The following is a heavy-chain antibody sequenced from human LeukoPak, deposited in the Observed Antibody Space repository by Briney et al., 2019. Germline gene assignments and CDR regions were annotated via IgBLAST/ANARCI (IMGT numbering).Heavy chain of an antibody. D-gene: IGHD6-13*01. CDR2: IYTSGST. J-gene: IGHJ4*02. CDR1: GGSISSGSYY. Sequence: SETLSLTCTVSGGSISSGSYYWSWIRQPAGKGLEWIGRIYTSGSTNYNPSLKSRVTISVDTSKNQFFLKLSSVTAADTAVYYCARMAYSSSRYLDYWGQGTLVTVSS. CDR3: ARMAYSSSRYLDY. V-gene: IGHV4-61*02.